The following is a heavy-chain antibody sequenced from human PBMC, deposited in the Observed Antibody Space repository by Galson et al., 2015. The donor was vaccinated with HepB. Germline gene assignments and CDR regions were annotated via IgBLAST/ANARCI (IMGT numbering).Heavy chain of an antibody. J-gene: IGHJ5*02. V-gene: IGHV4-61*01. CDR3: ARVWEVAGISWFDP. CDR2: IYYSGST. CDR1: GGSVSSGSYY. D-gene: IGHD6-19*01. Sequence: SETLSLTCTVSGGSVSSGSYYWSWIRQPPGKGLEWIGYIYYSGSTNYNPSLKSRVTISVDTSKNQFSLKLSSVTAADTAVYYCARVWEVAGISWFDPWGQGTLVTVSS.